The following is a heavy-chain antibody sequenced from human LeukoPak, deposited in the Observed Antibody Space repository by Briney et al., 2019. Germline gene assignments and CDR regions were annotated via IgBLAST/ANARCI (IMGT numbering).Heavy chain of an antibody. V-gene: IGHV1-2*02. CDR1: GYTFTGYY. CDR2: INPNSGGT. J-gene: IGHJ6*03. Sequence: GASVRVSCKASGYTFTGYYMHWVRQAPGQGLEWMGWINPNSGGTNYAQKFQGRVTMTRDTSISTAYMELSRLRSDDTAVYYCATPSYYYYYMDVWGKGTTVTVSS. CDR3: ATPSYYYYYMDV.